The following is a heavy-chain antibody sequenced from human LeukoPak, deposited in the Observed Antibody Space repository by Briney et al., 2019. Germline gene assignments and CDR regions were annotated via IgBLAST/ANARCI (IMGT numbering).Heavy chain of an antibody. CDR2: ISSSVSTI. CDR1: GFTFYNYA. V-gene: IGHV3-48*03. CDR3: AELGITMIGGV. D-gene: IGHD3-10*02. J-gene: IGHJ6*04. Sequence: GGSLRLSCAASGFTFYNYAMHWARQAPGKGLEWGSYISSSVSTIYYADSVKGRFTISRDNAKNSLYLQMNSLRAEDTAVYYCAELGITMIGGVWGNGTTVTISS.